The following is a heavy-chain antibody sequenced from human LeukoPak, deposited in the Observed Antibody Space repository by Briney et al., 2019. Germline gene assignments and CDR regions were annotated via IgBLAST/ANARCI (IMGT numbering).Heavy chain of an antibody. Sequence: SETLSLTCTVSGGSISSYYWSWTRQPPGKGLEWIGYIYYSGSTNYNPSLKSRVTISVDTSKNQFSLKLSSVTAADTAVYYCARRIVVVTAGYYFDYWGQGTLVTVSS. J-gene: IGHJ4*02. CDR3: ARRIVVVTAGYYFDY. CDR1: GGSISSYY. D-gene: IGHD2-21*02. V-gene: IGHV4-59*08. CDR2: IYYSGST.